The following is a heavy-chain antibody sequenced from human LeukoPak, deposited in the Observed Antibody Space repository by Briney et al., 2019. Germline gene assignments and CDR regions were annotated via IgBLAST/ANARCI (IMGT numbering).Heavy chain of an antibody. Sequence: GGSLRLSCAASGFTFSSYGMHWVRQAPGKGLEWVAFIRYDGSNKYYADSVKGRFTVSRDNSKNTLYLQMNSLRAEDTAVYYCAKSPGVLLWFGSFDYWGQGTLLTVSS. CDR2: IRYDGSNK. CDR1: GFTFSSYG. V-gene: IGHV3-30*02. D-gene: IGHD3-10*01. CDR3: AKSPGVLLWFGSFDY. J-gene: IGHJ4*02.